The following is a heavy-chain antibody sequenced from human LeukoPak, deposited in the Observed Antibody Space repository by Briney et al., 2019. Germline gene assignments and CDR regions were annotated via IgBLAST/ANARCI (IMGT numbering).Heavy chain of an antibody. Sequence: GGSLRLSCAASGFTVSSNYMTWVRQAPGKGLEWVSVIYGGGNTYYADSVKGRFTISRDNSKNTLYLQMNSLRAEDTAVYYCARDAFYGSGLDAFDIWGQGTMVTVSS. CDR3: ARDAFYGSGLDAFDI. J-gene: IGHJ3*02. CDR2: IYGGGNT. D-gene: IGHD3-10*01. CDR1: GFTVSSNY. V-gene: IGHV3-66*01.